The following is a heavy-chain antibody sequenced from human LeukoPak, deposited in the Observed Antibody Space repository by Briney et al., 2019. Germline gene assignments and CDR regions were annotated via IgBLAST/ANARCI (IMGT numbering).Heavy chain of an antibody. Sequence: GGSLRLSCAASGFTFSSYAMHWVRQAPGKGLEWVAVISYDGSNKYYADSVKGRFTISRDNSKNTLYLQMNSLRAEDTAVYYCARVVGSGKVGDYWGQGTLVTVSS. CDR1: GFTFSSYA. CDR2: ISYDGSNK. CDR3: ARVVGSGKVGDY. V-gene: IGHV3-30-3*01. D-gene: IGHD2-15*01. J-gene: IGHJ4*02.